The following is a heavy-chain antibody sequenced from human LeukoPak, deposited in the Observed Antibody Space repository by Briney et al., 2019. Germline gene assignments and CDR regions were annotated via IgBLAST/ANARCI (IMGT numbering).Heavy chain of an antibody. CDR3: AAGVPKGAASPYYYYYDMDV. CDR2: ISYDGSNK. CDR1: GFTFSSYG. V-gene: IGHV3-30*03. D-gene: IGHD2-15*01. Sequence: HPGRSLRLSCAASGFTFSSYGMHWVRQAPGKGLEWVAVISYDGSNKYYADSVKGRFTISRDNSKNTLYLQMNSLRAEDTAVYYCAAGVPKGAASPYYYYYDMDVWGQGTTVTVSS. J-gene: IGHJ6*02.